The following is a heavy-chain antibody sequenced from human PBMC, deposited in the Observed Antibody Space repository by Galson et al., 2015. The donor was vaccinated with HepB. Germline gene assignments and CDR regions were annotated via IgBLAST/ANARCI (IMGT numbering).Heavy chain of an antibody. Sequence: SLRLSCAASGFTFSSYGMHWVRQAPGKGLEWGAVISYDGSNKYYADSVKGRFTISRDNSKNTLYLQMNSLRAEDTAVYYCARGYDRFDYWGQGTLITVSS. CDR1: GFTFSSYG. CDR2: ISYDGSNK. CDR3: ARGYDRFDY. J-gene: IGHJ4*02. D-gene: IGHD2-15*01. V-gene: IGHV3-30*03.